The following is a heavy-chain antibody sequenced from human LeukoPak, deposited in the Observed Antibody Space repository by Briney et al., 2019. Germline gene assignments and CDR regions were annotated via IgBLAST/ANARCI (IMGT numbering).Heavy chain of an antibody. V-gene: IGHV3-48*01. CDR2: IDSRSSTI. CDR3: ARGYGEHHFDY. Sequence: GGSLRLSCAASGFIFGAYSMNWVRQAPGKGLEWLSYIDSRSSTIYYADSVKGRFTISRDTAKNALVLQMYSLRVEDTAVYYCARGYGEHHFDYWGQGTLVAVSS. J-gene: IGHJ4*02. D-gene: IGHD4-17*01. CDR1: GFIFGAYS.